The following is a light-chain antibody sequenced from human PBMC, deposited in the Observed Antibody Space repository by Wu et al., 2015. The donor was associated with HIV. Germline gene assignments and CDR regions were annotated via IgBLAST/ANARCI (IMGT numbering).Light chain of an antibody. Sequence: ATVXSQGQSTELTEHVLRPGTSRDLGPRLPRLLISAASNRPAGIPDRFNGSGSGTDFILTINRLEPEDSAVYFCQQYGGSPPVTFGQGTRLEIK. CDR1: TELTEHV. CDR3: QQYGGSPPVT. V-gene: IGKV3-20*01. J-gene: IGKJ5*01. CDR2: AAS.